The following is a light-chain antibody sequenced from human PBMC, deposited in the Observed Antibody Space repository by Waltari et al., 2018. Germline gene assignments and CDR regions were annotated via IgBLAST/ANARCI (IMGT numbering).Light chain of an antibody. CDR2: EVF. Sequence: SALTQPASVSGTPGQSITISCRGTTSDVGSSDLFSWYQQHPGEPPKLLICEVFKRPPDTSSRFSGAKSGSTASLTISGLQPEDEADYYCCSYAGRGTYVFGSGTKVTVL. CDR3: CSYAGRGTYV. CDR1: TSDVGSSDL. J-gene: IGLJ1*01. V-gene: IGLV2-23*02.